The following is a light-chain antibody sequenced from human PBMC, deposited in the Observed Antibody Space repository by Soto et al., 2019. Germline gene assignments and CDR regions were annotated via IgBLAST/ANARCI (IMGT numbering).Light chain of an antibody. CDR1: QSISSW. CDR3: QQYENYWT. Sequence: DIQMTQSPSTLSATAGDRVTITCRASQSISSWLAWYQHKPGKAPKLLIYDASNLDSGVPSRCSGSGSGTEFSLTISILQPDDCATYYCQQYENYWTFGQGTRVEIK. CDR2: DAS. J-gene: IGKJ1*01. V-gene: IGKV1-5*01.